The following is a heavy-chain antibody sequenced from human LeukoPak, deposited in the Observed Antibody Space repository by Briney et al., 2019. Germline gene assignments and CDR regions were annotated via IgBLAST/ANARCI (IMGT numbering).Heavy chain of an antibody. D-gene: IGHD3-9*01. CDR3: AREGVNFDWFRKSKSGLDY. CDR2: INPTGDST. J-gene: IGHJ4*02. CDR1: GYTFTSYY. Sequence: ASVKVSCKASGYTFTSYYMHWVRQAPGQGLEGMGIINPTGDSTSSAQKFQGRVTMTRDTSTSTVYMELSSLRSEDTAVYYCAREGVNFDWFRKSKSGLDYWGQGTLVTVSS. V-gene: IGHV1-46*01.